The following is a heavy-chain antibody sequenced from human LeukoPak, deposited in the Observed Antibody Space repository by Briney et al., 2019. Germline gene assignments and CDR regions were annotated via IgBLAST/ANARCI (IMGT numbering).Heavy chain of an antibody. CDR2: IYPGDSDT. CDR1: GYSFTSYW. D-gene: IGHD6-6*01. V-gene: IGHV5-51*01. CDR3: ASSFEYSSSSVHSFDY. J-gene: IGHJ4*02. Sequence: GESLKISCKGSGYSFTSYWIGWVRQMPGKGLEWMGIIYPGDSDTRYSPSFQGQVTISADKSISTAYLQWSSLKASDTAMYYCASSFEYSSSSVHSFDYWGQGTLVTVSS.